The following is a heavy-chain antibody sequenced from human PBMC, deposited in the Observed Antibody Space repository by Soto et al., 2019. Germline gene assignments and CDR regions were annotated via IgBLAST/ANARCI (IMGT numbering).Heavy chain of an antibody. CDR1: GFTFSSYW. CDR3: ARGGSLNWSFDL. V-gene: IGHV3-74*01. J-gene: IGHJ2*01. Sequence: EVQLVESGGGLVQPGGSLRLSCAASGFTFSSYWMHWVRQAPGKGLVLVSRINSDGSSTSYADSVKGRFTISRDNAKNTLYLQTNSLTAEDTAVYYCARGGSLNWSFDLWGRGTLVTVSS. CDR2: INSDGSST. D-gene: IGHD1-26*01.